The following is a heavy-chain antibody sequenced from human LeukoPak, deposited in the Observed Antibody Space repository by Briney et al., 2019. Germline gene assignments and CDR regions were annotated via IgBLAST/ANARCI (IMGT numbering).Heavy chain of an antibody. CDR2: ISSNGGST. V-gene: IGHV3-64*01. Sequence: PGGSLRLSCAASGFTFSSYAMHWVRQAPGKGLEYVSAISSNGGSTYYANSVKGRFTISRDNSKNTLYLQMNSLRAEDTAVYYCARDGRQQLVRGLNYWGQGTLVTVSS. CDR3: ARDGRQQLVRGLNY. D-gene: IGHD6-13*01. CDR1: GFTFSSYA. J-gene: IGHJ4*02.